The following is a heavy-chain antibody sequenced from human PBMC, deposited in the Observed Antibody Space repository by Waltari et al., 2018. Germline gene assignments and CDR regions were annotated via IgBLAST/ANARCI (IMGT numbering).Heavy chain of an antibody. CDR1: GDSISTPTYY. CDR3: AKYRGGTMEDF. CDR2: TSYSGTP. Sequence: QLRLQESGPGLVKPSETLSLTCTVSGDSISTPTYYWGWIRQPPGKGLEWIGSTSYSGTPYHNPALASRVTMSLATSKNQVSLTLTSVTAADTAVYYCAKYRGGTMEDFWGQGTLVTVSS. D-gene: IGHD1-7*01. J-gene: IGHJ4*02. V-gene: IGHV4-39*07.